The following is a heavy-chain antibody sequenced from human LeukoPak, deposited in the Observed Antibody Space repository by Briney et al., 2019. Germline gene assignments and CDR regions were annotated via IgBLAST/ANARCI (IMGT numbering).Heavy chain of an antibody. J-gene: IGHJ4*02. CDR3: AKNPDY. CDR2: ISYDGSNK. V-gene: IGHV3-30*18. CDR1: GFTFSSYG. Sequence: GGSLRLSCAASGFTFSSYGLHWVRQAPGKGLEWVAVISYDGSNKYYADSVKGRFTISRDNSKNTLYLQMNSLRAEDTAVYYCAKNPDYWGQGTLVTVSS.